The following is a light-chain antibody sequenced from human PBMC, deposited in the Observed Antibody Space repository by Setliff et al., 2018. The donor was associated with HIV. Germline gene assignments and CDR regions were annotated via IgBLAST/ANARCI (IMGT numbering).Light chain of an antibody. CDR2: WAS. CDR3: QQYYTNPRT. J-gene: IGKJ1*01. V-gene: IGKV4-1*01. CDR1: QNILYSSTNRNY. Sequence: DIVMTQSPDSLAVSLGARATINCKSSQNILYSSTNRNYLAWYQQKPGQPPKLLIYWASSRESGVPDRFSSSGSGTVFSLTISNLQAEDVAVYYCQQYYTNPRTFGQGTKVDIK.